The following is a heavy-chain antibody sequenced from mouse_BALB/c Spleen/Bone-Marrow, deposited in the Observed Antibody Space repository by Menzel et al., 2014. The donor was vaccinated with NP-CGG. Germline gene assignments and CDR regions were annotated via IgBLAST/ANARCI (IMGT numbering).Heavy chain of an antibody. Sequence: EVKLMESGPGLVKPSQTVSLTCTVTVISITTGNYRWSWIRQFPGNKLEWIGYIYYSGTITYNPSLTSRTTITRDTSKNQFFLEMNSLTAEDTATYYCARYGNYFDYWGQGTTLTVSS. CDR3: ARYGNYFDY. D-gene: IGHD2-1*01. J-gene: IGHJ2*01. V-gene: IGHV3-5*02. CDR1: VISITTGNYR. CDR2: IYYSGTI.